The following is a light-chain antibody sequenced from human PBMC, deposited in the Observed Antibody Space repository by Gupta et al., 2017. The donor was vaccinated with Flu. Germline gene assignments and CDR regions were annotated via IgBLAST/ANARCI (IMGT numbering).Light chain of an antibody. CDR2: AAS. V-gene: IGKV1-8*01. CDR3: QQYFSYPFT. J-gene: IGKJ4*01. Sequence: PYSLSASTGDRVTITCRASQGVKSYLAWYQQKPGKAPRLLIYAASTLQSEVPSRFSGGGSGTDFTLTISCLQSEDFATYYCQQYFSYPFTFGGGTEIEIK. CDR1: QGVKSY.